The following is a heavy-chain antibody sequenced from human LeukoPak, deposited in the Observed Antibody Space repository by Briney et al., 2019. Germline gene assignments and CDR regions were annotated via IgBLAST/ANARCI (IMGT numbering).Heavy chain of an antibody. V-gene: IGHV4-38-2*01. Sequence: PSETLSLTCAVSGYSISSGYYWGWIRQPPGKGLEWIGSIYHSGSTYYNPSLKSRVTISVDTSKNQFSRKLSSVTAADTAVYYCARLYYSYGIMDFDYWGQGTLVTVSS. CDR1: GYSISSGYY. J-gene: IGHJ4*02. D-gene: IGHD5-18*01. CDR2: IYHSGST. CDR3: ARLYYSYGIMDFDY.